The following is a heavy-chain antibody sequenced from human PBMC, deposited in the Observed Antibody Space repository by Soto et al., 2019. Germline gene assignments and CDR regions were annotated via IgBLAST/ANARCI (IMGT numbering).Heavy chain of an antibody. Sequence: GGSLRLSCAASEIIFSGYGMHWVRQAPGKGLEWVAVIRYDGSNKYYADSVKGRFTISRDNSKNTLYLQMNSLRAEDTAVYYCARDTGVSGYDFSPFDYWGQGALVTVSS. CDR2: IRYDGSNK. CDR1: EIIFSGYG. D-gene: IGHD5-12*01. V-gene: IGHV3-33*01. J-gene: IGHJ4*02. CDR3: ARDTGVSGYDFSPFDY.